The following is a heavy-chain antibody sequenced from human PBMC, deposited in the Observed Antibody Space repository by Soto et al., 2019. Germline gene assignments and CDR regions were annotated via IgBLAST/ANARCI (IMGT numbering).Heavy chain of an antibody. CDR1: GFTFSIYA. J-gene: IGHJ6*03. CDR3: AKEFMDWNYYYMDV. D-gene: IGHD1-1*01. CDR2: ISYDGNNK. V-gene: IGHV3-30*18. Sequence: GGSLRLSCAASGFTFSIYAIHWVRQAPGKGLEWVAVISYDGNNKYYTDSVKGRFTISRDNSKNTVFLQMNSLRAEDTAVYYCAKEFMDWNYYYMDVWGKGTTVTVSS.